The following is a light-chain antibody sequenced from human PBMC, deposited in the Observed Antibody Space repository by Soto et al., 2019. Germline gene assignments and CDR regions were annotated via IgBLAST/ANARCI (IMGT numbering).Light chain of an antibody. V-gene: IGKV3-15*01. CDR1: QSVDSN. CDR2: RAS. J-gene: IGKJ4*01. Sequence: EIVMTQSPATLSVSPGERATLSCRASQSVDSNLGWYQQKPGQAPRLLIYRASTRVTGVPARFSGSGYGTEFTLSISSLQSEDFAVYYCQQNSNWQPRTFGGGTKVEIK. CDR3: QQNSNWQPRT.